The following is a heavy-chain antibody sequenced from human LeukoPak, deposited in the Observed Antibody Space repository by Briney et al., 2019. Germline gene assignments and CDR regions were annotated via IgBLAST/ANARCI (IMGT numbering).Heavy chain of an antibody. CDR3: ARLVRLDDFWSGYFYDY. V-gene: IGHV4-34*01. D-gene: IGHD3-3*01. CDR1: GGSFSGYY. Sequence: LKPSETLSLTCAVYGGSFSGYYWSWIRQPPGKGLEWIGEINHSGSTNYNPSLKSRVTISVDTSKNQFSLKLSSVTAADTAVYYCARLVRLDDFWSGYFYDYWGQGTLVTVSS. CDR2: INHSGST. J-gene: IGHJ4*02.